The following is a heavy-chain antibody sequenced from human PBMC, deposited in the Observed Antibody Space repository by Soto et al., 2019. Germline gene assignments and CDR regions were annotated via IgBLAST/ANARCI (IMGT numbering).Heavy chain of an antibody. CDR3: ARDRGYDAHDYYYNAMDV. CDR2: IRGFSPYT. J-gene: IGHJ6*02. CDR1: GFTFRSYT. V-gene: IGHV3-21*01. Sequence: PGGSLSLSCLGSGFTFRSYTMNLVLQAPGKGLEWVSGIRGFSPYTFYADSVKGRFTISRDNAKNSLYLQMNSLRAEDTAVYYCARDRGYDAHDYYYNAMDVWGQGTTVTVSS. D-gene: IGHD2-15*01.